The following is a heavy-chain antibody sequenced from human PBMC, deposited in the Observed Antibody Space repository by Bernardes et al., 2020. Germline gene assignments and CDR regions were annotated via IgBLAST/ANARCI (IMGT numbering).Heavy chain of an antibody. V-gene: IGHV3-7*01. Sequence: VGTLLLSCAGSGFSFSPSHMHWVRQVPGPGLPWVAVLSPQGRVQYYVDSVKVRFTISRDNARNSLYLQMNGLTADDTAVYYCVRDGGRADYWGRGTLVT. J-gene: IGHJ4*02. CDR3: VRDGGRADY. CDR2: LSPQGRVQ. D-gene: IGHD6-25*01. CDR1: GFSFSPSH.